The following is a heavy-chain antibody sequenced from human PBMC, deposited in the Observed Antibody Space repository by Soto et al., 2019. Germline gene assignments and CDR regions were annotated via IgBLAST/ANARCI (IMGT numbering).Heavy chain of an antibody. V-gene: IGHV4-30-4*01. Sequence: LSLTCTVSGGSIIGGDYYWSWIRQPPGKGLEWIGYIYYSGSTYYNPSLKSRVTISVDTSKNQFSLKLSSVTAADTAVYYCARGEQLVHNWFDPWGQGTLVTVSS. CDR2: IYYSGST. CDR3: ARGEQLVHNWFDP. J-gene: IGHJ5*02. D-gene: IGHD6-13*01. CDR1: GGSIIGGDYY.